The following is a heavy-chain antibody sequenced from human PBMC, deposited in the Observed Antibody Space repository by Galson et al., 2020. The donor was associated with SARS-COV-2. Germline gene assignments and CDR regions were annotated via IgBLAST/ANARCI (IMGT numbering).Heavy chain of an antibody. Sequence: SCAASGFTFSSHAMHWVRQAPGKGLEWVAQLFFDGSDKYYGDSVKGRFTISRDSSKNTVYLQMNNLRADDTAVYYCARDGQTSSGWAFDYWGQGTLVTVSS. D-gene: IGHD6-19*01. CDR3: ARDGQTSSGWAFDY. CDR2: LFFDGSDK. CDR1: GFTFSSHA. V-gene: IGHV3-33*01. J-gene: IGHJ4*02.